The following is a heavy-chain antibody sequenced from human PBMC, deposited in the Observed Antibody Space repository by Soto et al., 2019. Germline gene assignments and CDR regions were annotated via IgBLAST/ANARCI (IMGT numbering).Heavy chain of an antibody. CDR1: GFAFSNYA. CDR2: ISTSIDAT. Sequence: XGSLKLSCAAAGFAFSNYAMHWVRQAPGKGLERVSSISTSIDATYYADSVKGRFTISRDDSKNTLYLQMNSLRAEDSAVYYCAKDRTVAARNFDYWGQGTQVTVSS. V-gene: IGHV3-23*01. D-gene: IGHD6-6*01. J-gene: IGHJ4*02. CDR3: AKDRTVAARNFDY.